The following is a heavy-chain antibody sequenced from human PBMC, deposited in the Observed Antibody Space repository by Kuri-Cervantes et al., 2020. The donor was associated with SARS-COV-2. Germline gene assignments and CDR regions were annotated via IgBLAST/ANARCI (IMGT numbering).Heavy chain of an antibody. Sequence: LSLTCAASGFTFSSYWMHWVRQAPGKGLVWVSRINSDGSSTSYADSVKGRFTLSSDNAKNMLFLQMNSLRAEDTAVYYCVRDGDHWNFDYWGQGTLVTVSS. CDR3: VRDGDHWNFDY. D-gene: IGHD1-1*01. V-gene: IGHV3-74*01. CDR1: GFTFSSYW. CDR2: INSDGSST. J-gene: IGHJ4*02.